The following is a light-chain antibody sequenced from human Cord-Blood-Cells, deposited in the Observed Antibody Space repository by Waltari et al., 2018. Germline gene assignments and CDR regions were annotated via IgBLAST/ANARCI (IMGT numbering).Light chain of an antibody. CDR1: QSLLHSNGYNY. Sequence: DIVMTQSPRSLPVTPGEPASISCRSSQSLLHSNGYNYLDWYLQKPGQSPQLLIYLGSNRASGVPDRFSDSGSGTDFTLKISRVEAEDVGVYYCMQALQTPAFGGGTKVEIK. V-gene: IGKV2-28*01. CDR2: LGS. CDR3: MQALQTPA. J-gene: IGKJ4*01.